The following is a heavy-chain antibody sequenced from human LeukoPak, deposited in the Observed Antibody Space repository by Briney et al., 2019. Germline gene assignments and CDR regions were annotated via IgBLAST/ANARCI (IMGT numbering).Heavy chain of an antibody. D-gene: IGHD3-10*01. J-gene: IGHJ6*02. Sequence: PAGSLRLSCAASGFTFSSYAMHWVRQAPGKGLEWVAVISYDGSNKYYADSVKGRFTISRDNSKDTLYLQMNSLRAEDTAVYYCARDLVLWFGDPSYAHYYGMDVWGQGTTVTVSS. CDR3: ARDLVLWFGDPSYAHYYGMDV. CDR1: GFTFSSYA. CDR2: ISYDGSNK. V-gene: IGHV3-30-3*01.